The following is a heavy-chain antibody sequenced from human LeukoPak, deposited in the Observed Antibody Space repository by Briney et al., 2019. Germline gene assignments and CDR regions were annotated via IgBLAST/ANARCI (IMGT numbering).Heavy chain of an antibody. D-gene: IGHD3-22*01. CDR2: IGGSSSTI. J-gene: IGHJ4*02. CDR1: GFTFSNYS. CDR3: ATEGVITN. Sequence: GSLRLSCAASGFTFSNYSMNWVRQAPGKGLEWVSYIGGSSSTIYYADSVKGRFTISRDNAKNSLHLQMNSLRAEDTAVYYCATEGVITNWGQGTLVTVSS. V-gene: IGHV3-48*04.